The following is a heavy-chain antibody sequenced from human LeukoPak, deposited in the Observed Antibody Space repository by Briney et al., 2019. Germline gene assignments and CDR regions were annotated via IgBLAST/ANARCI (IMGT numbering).Heavy chain of an antibody. J-gene: IGHJ3*02. Sequence: ASVKVSCKASGYTFTSYYMHWVRQAPGQGLEWMGIINPSGGSTSYAQKFQGRVTMTRDMSTSTVYMELSSLRSEDTAVYYCARAVGPFDAFDIWGQGTMVTVSS. CDR3: ARAVGPFDAFDI. V-gene: IGHV1-46*01. CDR2: INPSGGST. CDR1: GYTFTSYY.